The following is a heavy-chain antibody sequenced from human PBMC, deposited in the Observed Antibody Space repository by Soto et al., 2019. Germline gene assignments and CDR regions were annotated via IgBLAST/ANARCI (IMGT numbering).Heavy chain of an antibody. J-gene: IGHJ4*02. Sequence: QVQLQESGPGLVKPSETLSLTCTVSGGSVSSGSYHWSWIRQPRGKGLEWIGYIYYSGSTNYNPSLKSRVTISVDTSKNLFSLKLSSVTAADTAVYYCARLSRDIVVVAALYLDHWGQGTLVTVSS. V-gene: IGHV4-61*01. CDR2: IYYSGST. D-gene: IGHD2-2*01. CDR1: GGSVSSGSYH. CDR3: ARLSRDIVVVAALYLDH.